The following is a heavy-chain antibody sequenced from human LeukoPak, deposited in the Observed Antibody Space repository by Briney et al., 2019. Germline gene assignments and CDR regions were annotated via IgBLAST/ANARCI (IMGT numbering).Heavy chain of an antibody. D-gene: IGHD6-13*01. CDR1: GDIVSNNSAA. Sequence: SQTLSLTCALSGDIVSNNSAAWNWIRQSPSRGLQWLERTYYRSKWYSDYPISVKSRITINSDTSKNQFSLQLNSVTPDDTAVYYCARAGGNASSWYLWDFQHWGQGALVSVSS. CDR3: ARAGGNASSWYLWDFQH. V-gene: IGHV6-1*01. J-gene: IGHJ1*01. CDR2: TYYRSKWYS.